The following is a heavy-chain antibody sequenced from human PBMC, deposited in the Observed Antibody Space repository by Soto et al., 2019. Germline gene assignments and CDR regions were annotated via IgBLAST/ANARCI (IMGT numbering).Heavy chain of an antibody. J-gene: IGHJ1*01. V-gene: IGHV1-24*01. CDR2: FDPDEADT. CDR3: TTDHGDYSFEH. Sequence: QVQLVQSGAEVKKPGASVKVSCKVSGYTINEVAMHWVRQAPGKGLEWLGGFDPDEADTINTQYFQGRFTMTEDTSTDTVSLELSSLTSEDTALYFCTTDHGDYSFEHWVQGTLVTVSS. CDR1: GYTINEVA. D-gene: IGHD4-17*01.